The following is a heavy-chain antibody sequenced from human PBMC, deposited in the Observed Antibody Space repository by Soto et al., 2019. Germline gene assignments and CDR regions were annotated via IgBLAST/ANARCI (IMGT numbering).Heavy chain of an antibody. CDR2: ISAYNGNT. Sequence: ASVKVSCKASGYTFTSYGISWVRQAPGQGLEWMGWISAYNGNTNYAQKLQGRVTMTTDTSTSTAYMELRSLRSDDTAVYYCARGRSSGYDPEDYYYYYMDVWGKGTTVTVSS. D-gene: IGHD5-12*01. CDR1: GYTFTSYG. V-gene: IGHV1-18*01. J-gene: IGHJ6*03. CDR3: ARGRSSGYDPEDYYYYYMDV.